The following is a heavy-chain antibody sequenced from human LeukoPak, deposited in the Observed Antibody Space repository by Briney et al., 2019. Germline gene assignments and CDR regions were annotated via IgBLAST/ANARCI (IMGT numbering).Heavy chain of an antibody. CDR3: ARGLGGMVRGVIFDY. V-gene: IGHV4-34*01. CDR2: INHRGNT. D-gene: IGHD3-10*01. Sequence: SETLSLTCAVYGGSFSGYYWCWIRQPPGKGLEWIGEINHRGNTNYNPSLKSRVTMSVDTSKNHFSLNLTSVTAADTAVYYCARGLGGMVRGVIFDYWGQGTLVTVSS. CDR1: GGSFSGYY. J-gene: IGHJ4*02.